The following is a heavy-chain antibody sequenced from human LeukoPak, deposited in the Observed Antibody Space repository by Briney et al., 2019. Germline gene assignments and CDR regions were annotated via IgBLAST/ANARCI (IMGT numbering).Heavy chain of an antibody. CDR3: ARDRAEGKTWVEFDH. CDR1: GFIVNSYA. CDR2: IYSDGVT. Sequence: GGSLRLSCAASGFIVNSYAMSCVSQAPGEGMAWGSLIYSDGVTQYADSVKGRFTIYRDNSKNTLYLQMNSLRDEDTAVYFCARDRAEGKTWVEFDHWGQGTLVTVSS. V-gene: IGHV3-66*02. J-gene: IGHJ5*02.